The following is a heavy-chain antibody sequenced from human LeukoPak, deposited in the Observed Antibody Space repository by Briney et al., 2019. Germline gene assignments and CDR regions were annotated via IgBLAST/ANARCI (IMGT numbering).Heavy chain of an antibody. J-gene: IGHJ6*02. V-gene: IGHV4-39*01. CDR3: ARQNYYYGTGV. CDR2: IYYSGST. CDR1: GDSVSNDKYY. Sequence: SETLSLTCTVSGDSVSNDKYYWGWIRQPPGKGLEWIGSIYYSGSTYYNPSLNSRVTISVDTSKNQFSLRLSSVTAADTAVYYCARQNYYYGTGVWGQGTTVTVSS.